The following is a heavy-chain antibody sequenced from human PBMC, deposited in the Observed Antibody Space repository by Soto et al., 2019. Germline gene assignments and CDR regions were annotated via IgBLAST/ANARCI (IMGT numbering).Heavy chain of an antibody. V-gene: IGHV4-30-4*01. J-gene: IGHJ2*01. CDR2: IYYSGST. CDR1: GGSISSGDYY. Sequence: QVQLQESGPGLVKPSQTLSLTCTVSGGSISSGDYYWSWIRQPPGKGLEWIGYIYYSGSTYYNPSLKSRVTISVDTSTNQFSLKLSSVTAADTAVYYCASYYDSSGYYYQGYFDLWGRGTLVTVSS. D-gene: IGHD3-22*01. CDR3: ASYYDSSGYYYQGYFDL.